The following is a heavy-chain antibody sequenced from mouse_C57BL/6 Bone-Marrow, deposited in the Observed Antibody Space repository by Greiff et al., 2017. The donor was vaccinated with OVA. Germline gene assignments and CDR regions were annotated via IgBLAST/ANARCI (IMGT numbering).Heavy chain of an antibody. Sequence: QVQLQQPGAELVKPGASVKVSCKASGYTFTSYWMHWVKQRPGQGLEWIGRIHPSDSDTNYNQKFKCKATLTVDKSSSTADMQLISLTSEDSAVYYCAIYVYYSNPYYAMDYWGQGTSVTVSS. J-gene: IGHJ4*01. CDR1: GYTFTSYW. D-gene: IGHD2-5*01. CDR2: IHPSDSDT. V-gene: IGHV1-74*01. CDR3: AIYVYYSNPYYAMDY.